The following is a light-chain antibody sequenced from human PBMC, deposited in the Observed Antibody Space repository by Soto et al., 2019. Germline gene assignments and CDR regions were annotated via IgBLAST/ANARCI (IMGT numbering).Light chain of an antibody. CDR3: PPYTTSNPRQTV. J-gene: IGLJ1*01. CDR2: DVS. V-gene: IGLV2-14*01. Sequence: QSVLAQPASVSGSPGQSITISCTGTSRDVGGYNYVSWYQQHPGKAPKFMMYDVSNRPSGAPNRLPGSKSRNPASLTISALQAEDEADYYCPPYTTSNPRQTVFGTRPKLTVL. CDR1: SRDVGGYNY.